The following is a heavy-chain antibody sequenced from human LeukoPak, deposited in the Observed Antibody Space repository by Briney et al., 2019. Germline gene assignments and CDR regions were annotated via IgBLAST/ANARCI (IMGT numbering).Heavy chain of an antibody. Sequence: PGGSLRLSCAASGFTFSDESMTWVRQAPGKGLEWVSSITSSSSYIYYADSVKGRFAISRDNAKNSLYLQMNSLRAEDTALYYCARLAVRGVIRRSYYYNMDVWGKGTTVTVSS. CDR3: ARLAVRGVIRRSYYYNMDV. CDR2: ITSSSSYI. CDR1: GFTFSDES. D-gene: IGHD3-10*01. V-gene: IGHV3-21*04. J-gene: IGHJ6*03.